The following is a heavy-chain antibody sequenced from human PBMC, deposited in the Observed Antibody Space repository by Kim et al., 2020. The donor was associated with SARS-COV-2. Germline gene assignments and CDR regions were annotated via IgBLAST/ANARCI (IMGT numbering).Heavy chain of an antibody. CDR3: ARGTRQWLVRGPYYYNRDV. CDR2: INHSGST. J-gene: IGHJ6*03. Sequence: SETLSLTCAAYGWSFSGYYWSWIRQPPGKGLEWIGEINHSGSTNYYLSLKSRVTISVDTSKNQFSLKLSSVTAADTAVYYCARGTRQWLVRGPYYYNRDVWGKGTTVTVSS. V-gene: IGHV4-34*01. CDR1: GWSFSGYY. D-gene: IGHD6-19*01.